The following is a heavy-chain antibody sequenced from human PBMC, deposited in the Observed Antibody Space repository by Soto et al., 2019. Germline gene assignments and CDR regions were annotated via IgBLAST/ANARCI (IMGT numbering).Heavy chain of an antibody. J-gene: IGHJ4*02. D-gene: IGHD3-22*01. V-gene: IGHV5-10-1*01. Sequence: GESLKISCKGSGYSFTSYWISWVRQMPGKGLEWMGKIDPSDSYTNYSPSFQGHVTISADKSISTAYLQWSSLKASDTATYYCARQVYYYDSSGYYPFHYWGQGTLVTVSS. CDR1: GYSFTSYW. CDR3: ARQVYYYDSSGYYPFHY. CDR2: IDPSDSYT.